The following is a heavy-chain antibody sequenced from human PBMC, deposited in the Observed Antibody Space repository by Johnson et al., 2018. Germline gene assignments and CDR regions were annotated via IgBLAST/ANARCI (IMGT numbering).Heavy chain of an antibody. V-gene: IGHV1-69*02. CDR2: IIPILGIA. D-gene: IGHD1-26*01. J-gene: IGHJ3*02. CDR1: GGTFSSYT. Sequence: QVQLVQSGAEVKKPGSSVKVSCKASGGTFSSYTISWVRQAPGQGLEWMGRIIPILGIANYAQKFQGRVTITADESTSTAYMGLSRLGSEDTAVYYCARDFVGATAQWAFDIWGQGTMVTVSS. CDR3: ARDFVGATAQWAFDI.